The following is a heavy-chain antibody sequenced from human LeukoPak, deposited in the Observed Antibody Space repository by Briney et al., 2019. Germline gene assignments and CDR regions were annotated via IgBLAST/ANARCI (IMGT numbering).Heavy chain of an antibody. CDR2: IYTSGST. V-gene: IGHV4-61*02. D-gene: IGHD3-3*01. CDR1: GGSISSGSYY. Sequence: PSETLSLTCTVSGGSISSGSYYWSWIRQPAGKGLEWIGRIYTSGSTNYNPSLKSRVTISVDTSKNQFSLKLSSVTAADTAVYYCARDVPGRSLDIWGQGTMVTVSS. J-gene: IGHJ3*02. CDR3: ARDVPGRSLDI.